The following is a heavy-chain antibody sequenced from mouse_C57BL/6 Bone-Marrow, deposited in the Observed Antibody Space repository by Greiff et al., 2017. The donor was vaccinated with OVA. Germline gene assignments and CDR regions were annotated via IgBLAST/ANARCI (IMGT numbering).Heavy chain of an antibody. V-gene: IGHV10-3*01. CDR3: LRGGAQAFCAY. CDR2: IRSKSSNYAT. CDR1: GFTFNTYA. J-gene: IGHJ3*01. D-gene: IGHD3-2*02. Sequence: EVQVVESGGGLVQPKGSLKLSCAASGFTFNTYAMHWVRQAPGKGLEWVARIRSKSSNYATYYADSVKDRFTISRDDSQSMLYLQMNNLNTKDTAMYYCLRGGAQAFCAYWGQGTLVTVSA.